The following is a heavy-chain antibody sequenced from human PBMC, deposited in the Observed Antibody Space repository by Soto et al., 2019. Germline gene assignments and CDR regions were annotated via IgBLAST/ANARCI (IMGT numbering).Heavy chain of an antibody. Sequence: EVQLVESGGGLVKPGGSLRLSCAASGFTFSSYSMNWVRQAPGKGLEWVSSISSSSSYIYYADSVKGRFTISRDNAKYSLYRQMNSLRAEDTAVYYGARDTVRGYYYYGMDVWGQGSTVTVSS. CDR2: ISSSSSYI. V-gene: IGHV3-21*01. CDR3: ARDTVRGYYYYGMDV. CDR1: GFTFSSYS. D-gene: IGHD4-17*01. J-gene: IGHJ6*02.